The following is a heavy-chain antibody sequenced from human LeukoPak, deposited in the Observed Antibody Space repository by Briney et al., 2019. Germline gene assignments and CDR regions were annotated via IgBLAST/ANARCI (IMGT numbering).Heavy chain of an antibody. V-gene: IGHV4-61*02. CDR2: IYTSGST. Sequence: PSQTLSLTCTVSGGSISSGSYYWSWIRQPAGKGLEWIGRIYTSGSTNYNPSLKSRVTISVDTSKNQFSLKLSSVTAADTAVYYCARRRGGYPRLPAFGIWGQGTMVTVSS. CDR1: GGSISSGSYY. J-gene: IGHJ3*02. D-gene: IGHD2-15*01. CDR3: ARRRGGYPRLPAFGI.